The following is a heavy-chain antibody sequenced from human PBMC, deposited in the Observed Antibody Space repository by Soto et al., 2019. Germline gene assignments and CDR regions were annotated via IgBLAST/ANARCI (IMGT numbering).Heavy chain of an antibody. D-gene: IGHD2-15*01. Sequence: MRLSCAASGFTFSHAWMSWVRQAPGKGLEWVGRIKSKADGETKDYGAPVRGRFTISRDDAKDTLYLQMNSLRIEDTAVYYCCVVKRLDQYSTSGYWFDPWGPGTLVTVSS. J-gene: IGHJ5*02. CDR2: IKSKADGETK. CDR1: GFTFSHAW. CDR3: CVVKRLDQYSTSGYWFDP. V-gene: IGHV3-15*01.